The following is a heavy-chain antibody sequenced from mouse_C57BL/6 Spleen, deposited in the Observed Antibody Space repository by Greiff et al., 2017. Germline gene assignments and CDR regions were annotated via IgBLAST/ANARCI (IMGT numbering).Heavy chain of an antibody. CDR1: GFTFSSYG. V-gene: IGHV5-6*01. Sequence: EVQVVESGGDLVKPGGSLKLSCAASGFTFSSYGMSWVRQTPDKRLVWVATISSGGSYTYYPDSVKGRFTISRDNAKNTLYLQMSSLKSEDTAMYYCARRGITTVVAWYFDVWGTGTTVTVSS. CDR2: ISSGGSYT. D-gene: IGHD1-1*01. J-gene: IGHJ1*03. CDR3: ARRGITTVVAWYFDV.